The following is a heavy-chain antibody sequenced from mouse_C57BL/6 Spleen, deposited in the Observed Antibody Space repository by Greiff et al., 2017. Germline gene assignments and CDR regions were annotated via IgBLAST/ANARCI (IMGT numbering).Heavy chain of an antibody. V-gene: IGHV1-82*01. CDR2: IYPGDGDT. CDR3: ARGNGLWFAY. J-gene: IGHJ3*01. Sequence: VQVVESGPELVKPGASVKISCKASGYAFSSSWMNWVKQRPGKGLEWIGRIYPGDGDTNYNGKFKGKATLTADKSSSTAYMQLSSLTSEDSAVYFCARGNGLWFAYWGQGTLVTVSA. CDR1: GYAFSSSW.